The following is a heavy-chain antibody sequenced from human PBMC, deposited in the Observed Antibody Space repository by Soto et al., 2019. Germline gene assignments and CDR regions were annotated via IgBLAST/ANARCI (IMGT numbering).Heavy chain of an antibody. CDR2: ISYDGSNK. D-gene: IGHD3-3*01. J-gene: IGHJ4*02. Sequence: QVQLVESGGGVVQPGRSLRLSCAASGFTFSSYAMHWVRQAPGKGLEWVAVISYDGSNKYYADSVKGRFTISRDNSKNRMYLQMNSLRAEDTAVYYCARDVAIFGVVTNWGQGTLVTVSS. V-gene: IGHV3-30-3*01. CDR1: GFTFSSYA. CDR3: ARDVAIFGVVTN.